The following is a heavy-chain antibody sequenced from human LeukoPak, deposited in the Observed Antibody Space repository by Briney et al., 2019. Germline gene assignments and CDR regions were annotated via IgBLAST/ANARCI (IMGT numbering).Heavy chain of an antibody. CDR1: GYSISSNYY. CDR3: AREDYYDSSGYSHDAFDI. D-gene: IGHD3-22*01. CDR2: IYHSGST. J-gene: IGHJ3*02. Sequence: SETLSLTCTVSGYSISSNYYWGWIRQPPGKGLEWIGSIYHSGSTYYNPSLKSRVTISVDTSKNQFSLKLSSVTAADTAVYYCAREDYYDSSGYSHDAFDIWGQGTMVTVSS. V-gene: IGHV4-38-2*02.